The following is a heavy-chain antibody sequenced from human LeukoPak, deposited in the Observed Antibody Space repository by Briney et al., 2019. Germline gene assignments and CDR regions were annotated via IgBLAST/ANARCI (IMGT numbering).Heavy chain of an antibody. Sequence: SETLSLTCTVSGGSIGRSSHYWGWIRQSPEKGLEWVGSVDNSGSTYYSPSLESRVTISVDTSKNRFSLKLRSVTAADTAIYYCARHVRWLYYYAVDVWGQGTAVTVSS. CDR3: ARHVRWLYYYAVDV. CDR1: GGSIGRSSHY. CDR2: VDNSGST. D-gene: IGHD3-10*02. V-gene: IGHV4-39*01. J-gene: IGHJ6*02.